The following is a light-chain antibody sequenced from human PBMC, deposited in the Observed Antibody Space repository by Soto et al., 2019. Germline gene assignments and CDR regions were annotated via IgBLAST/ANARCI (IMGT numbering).Light chain of an antibody. Sequence: QSVLTQPASVSGSPGQSITISCSGTTTEIGNYNLVSWYQLVPGKAPKFIIFEVSKRPSGVSDRFSGSKSGNTASLTISGLQADDEADYYCCSYAGTVAYAFGTGTKVTVL. CDR3: CSYAGTVAYA. CDR1: TTEIGNYNL. V-gene: IGLV2-23*02. J-gene: IGLJ1*01. CDR2: EVS.